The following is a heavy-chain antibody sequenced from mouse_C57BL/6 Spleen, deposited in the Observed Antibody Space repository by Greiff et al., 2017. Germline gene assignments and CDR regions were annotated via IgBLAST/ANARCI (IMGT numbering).Heavy chain of an antibody. D-gene: IGHD1-1*01. CDR1: GYTFTSYW. V-gene: IGHV1-64*01. J-gene: IGHJ1*03. Sequence: QVHVKQSGAELVKPGASVKLSCKASGYTFTSYWMHWVKQRPGQGLEWIGMIHPNSGSTNYNEKFKSKATLTVDKSSSTAYMQLSSLTSEDSAVSYCARRGGSSHWYFDVWGTGTTVTVSS. CDR2: IHPNSGST. CDR3: ARRGGSSHWYFDV.